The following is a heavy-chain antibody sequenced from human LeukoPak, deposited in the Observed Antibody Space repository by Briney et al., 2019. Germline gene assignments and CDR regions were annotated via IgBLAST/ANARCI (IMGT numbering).Heavy chain of an antibody. CDR3: AKGFLTMILFMVDFTGDAFDT. V-gene: IGHV3-30-3*01. Sequence: PGGSLRLSCAASGFTFSSYAMHWVRQAPGKGLEWVAVISYDGSNKYYADSVKGRFTISRDNSKNTLYLQMNSLRAEDTAVYYCAKGFLTMILFMVDFTGDAFDTWGQGTMVTISS. CDR2: ISYDGSNK. CDR1: GFTFSSYA. J-gene: IGHJ3*02. D-gene: IGHD3-22*01.